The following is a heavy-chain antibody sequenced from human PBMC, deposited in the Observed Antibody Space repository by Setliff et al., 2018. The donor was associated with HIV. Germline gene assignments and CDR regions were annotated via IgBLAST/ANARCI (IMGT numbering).Heavy chain of an antibody. J-gene: IGHJ3*02. D-gene: IGHD3-16*02. CDR1: DGSINNGAYY. CDR2: IYYNGIT. Sequence: SETLSLTCTVSDGSINNGAYYWSWIRHQPGRGLEWIGNIYYNGITHYNPSLKSRLSISIDTSKNQFYLQLNSVTAADTSVFYCAREIVRVALDIWGPGTAVTVSS. V-gene: IGHV4-31*03. CDR3: AREIVRVALDI.